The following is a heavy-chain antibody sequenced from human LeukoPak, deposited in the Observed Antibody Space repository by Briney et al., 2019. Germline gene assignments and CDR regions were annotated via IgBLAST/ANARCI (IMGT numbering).Heavy chain of an antibody. Sequence: SGGSLRLSCTASGFTFSDYYMSWIRQAPGKGLEWLSYISDRSSYTDYADSVEGRFTISRDNARNSLSLQMNSLRAEDTAVYYCARDRDGYNSVTFDYWGQGTLVTVSS. CDR2: ISDRSSYT. V-gene: IGHV3-11*05. D-gene: IGHD5-24*01. CDR3: ARDRDGYNSVTFDY. CDR1: GFTFSDYY. J-gene: IGHJ4*02.